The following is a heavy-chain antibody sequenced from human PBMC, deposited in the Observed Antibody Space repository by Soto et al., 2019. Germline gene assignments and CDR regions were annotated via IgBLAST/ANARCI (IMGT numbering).Heavy chain of an antibody. J-gene: IGHJ6*02. CDR3: AKALFPIVHYYGMDV. D-gene: IGHD2-21*01. CDR1: GFTFSSYA. V-gene: IGHV3-23*01. Sequence: EVQLLESGGGLVQPGGSLRLSCAASGFTFSSYAMSWVRQAPGKGLEWVSAISGSGGSTYYADSVKGRFTISRDNSKNALYLQMNSLRAEDTAVYYCAKALFPIVHYYGMDVWGQGTTVTVSS. CDR2: ISGSGGST.